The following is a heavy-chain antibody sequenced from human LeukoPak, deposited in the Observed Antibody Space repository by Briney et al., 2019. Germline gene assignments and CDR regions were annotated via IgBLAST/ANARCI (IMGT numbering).Heavy chain of an antibody. V-gene: IGHV3-23*01. CDR3: ATHVQWLEFTY. CDR1: GFTFSDYT. Sequence: GGSLRLSCAASGFTFSDYTINWVRQAPGEGLEWVSGLSGSGGTTYYADSVKGRFTISRDNSKNTLYLQVNSLRVEDTAVYYCATHVQWLEFTYWGQGTLVTVSS. J-gene: IGHJ4*02. D-gene: IGHD6-19*01. CDR2: LSGSGGTT.